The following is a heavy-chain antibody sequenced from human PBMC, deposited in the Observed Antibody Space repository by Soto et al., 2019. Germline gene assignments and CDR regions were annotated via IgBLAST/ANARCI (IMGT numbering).Heavy chain of an antibody. V-gene: IGHV1-18*01. CDR3: ARGTGRYYDSSGYYDY. CDR1: GYTFTSYG. J-gene: IGHJ4*02. CDR2: ISAYNGNT. D-gene: IGHD3-22*01. Sequence: ASVKVSCKASGYTFTSYGVSWVRQAPGQGLGWMGWISAYNGNTNYAQKLQGRVTMTTDTSTSTAYMELRSLRSDDTAVYYCARGTGRYYDSSGYYDYWGQGTLVTVSS.